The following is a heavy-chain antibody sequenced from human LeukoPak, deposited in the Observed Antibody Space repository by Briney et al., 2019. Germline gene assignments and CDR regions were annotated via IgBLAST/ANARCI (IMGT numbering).Heavy chain of an antibody. CDR3: AITQYGSGSYSDS. CDR2: IYSGGGT. J-gene: IGHJ5*02. CDR1: GITASSNY. D-gene: IGHD3-10*01. Sequence: GGSLRLSCAASGITASSNYMTWVRQAPGKGLEWVSVIYSGGGTYYADSVKGRFTISRDNSKNTPYLQMNSLRVEDTAVYYCAITQYGSGSYSDSWGQGTLVTVSP. V-gene: IGHV3-66*01.